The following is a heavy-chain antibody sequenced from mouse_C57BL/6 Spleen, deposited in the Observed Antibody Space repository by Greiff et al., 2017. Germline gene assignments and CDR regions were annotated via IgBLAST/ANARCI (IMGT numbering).Heavy chain of an antibody. CDR2: ISYDGSN. J-gene: IGHJ2*01. CDR1: GYSITSGYY. CDR3: ARGGGTTVPFDY. Sequence: EVKLQESGPGLVKPSQSLSLTCSVTGYSITSGYYWNWIRQFPGNKLEWMGYISYDGSNNYNPSLKNRISITRDTSKNQFFLKLNSVTTEDTATYYCARGGGTTVPFDYWGQGTTLTVSS. V-gene: IGHV3-6*01. D-gene: IGHD1-1*01.